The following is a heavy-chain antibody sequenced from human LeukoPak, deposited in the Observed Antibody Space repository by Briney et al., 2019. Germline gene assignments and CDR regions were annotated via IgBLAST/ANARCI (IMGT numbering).Heavy chain of an antibody. CDR1: GGTFSSYA. Sequence: GASVKVSCKASGGTFSSYAISWVRQAPGQGLEWMGRIIPILGIANYAQKFQGRVPITADKSTSTAYIELSSLRSEDTAVYYCARDPPPHCSGGSCYTHYWGQGTLVTVSS. J-gene: IGHJ4*02. CDR2: IIPILGIA. CDR3: ARDPPPHCSGGSCYTHY. D-gene: IGHD2-15*01. V-gene: IGHV1-69*04.